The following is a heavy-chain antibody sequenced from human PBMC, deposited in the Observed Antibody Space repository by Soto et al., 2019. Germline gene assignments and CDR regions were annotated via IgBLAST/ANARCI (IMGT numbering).Heavy chain of an antibody. D-gene: IGHD2-2*01. V-gene: IGHV3-23*01. CDR3: AKARYCSSTSCPPVGHWFDP. J-gene: IGHJ5*02. CDR2: ISGSGGST. CDR1: GFTFSSYA. Sequence: GGSLRLSCAASGFTFSSYAMSWVRQAPGKGLEWVSAISGSGGSTYYADSVKGRFTISRDNSKNTLYLQMNSLRAEDTAVYYCAKARYCSSTSCPPVGHWFDPWGQGTLVTVSS.